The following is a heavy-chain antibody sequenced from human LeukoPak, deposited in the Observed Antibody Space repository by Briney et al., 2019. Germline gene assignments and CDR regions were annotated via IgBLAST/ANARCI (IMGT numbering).Heavy chain of an antibody. CDR1: GFTFSDSY. Sequence: GGSLRLSCAASGFTFSDSYMNWIRQAPGKGLEWLSYISSSSSHTNYADSVKGRFTISRDNAENSLYLQMDSLRAEDTAVYYCARGGGYYFDYWGQGTLVTVSS. D-gene: IGHD4-23*01. V-gene: IGHV3-11*06. CDR2: ISSSSSHT. CDR3: ARGGGYYFDY. J-gene: IGHJ4*02.